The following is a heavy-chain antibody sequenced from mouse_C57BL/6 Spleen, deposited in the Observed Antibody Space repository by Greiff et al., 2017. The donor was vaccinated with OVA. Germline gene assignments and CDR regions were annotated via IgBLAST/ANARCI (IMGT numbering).Heavy chain of an antibody. CDR1: GYTFTSYW. V-gene: IGHV1-59*01. CDR3: ARCSLPYYAMDY. D-gene: IGHD2-1*01. CDR2: IDPSDSYT. J-gene: IGHJ4*01. Sequence: VQLQQPGAELVRPGTSVKLSCKASGYTFTSYWMHWVKQRPGQGLEWIGVIDPSDSYTNYNQKFKGKATLTVDTSSSTAYMQLSSLTSEDSAVYYCARCSLPYYAMDYWGQGTSVTVSS.